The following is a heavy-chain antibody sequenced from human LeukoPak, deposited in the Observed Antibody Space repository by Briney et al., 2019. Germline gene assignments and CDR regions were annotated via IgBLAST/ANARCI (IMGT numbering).Heavy chain of an antibody. V-gene: IGHV3-30*18. D-gene: IGHD6-13*01. CDR2: ISYDGSNK. J-gene: IGHJ4*02. CDR3: AKDWGRYSSSWYYFDY. Sequence: GRSLRLSCAASGFTFSSYGMHWVRQAPGKGLEWVAVISYDGSNKYYADSVKGRFTISRDNSKNTLYLQMNSLRADDTAVYYCAKDWGRYSSSWYYFDYWGQGTLVTVSS. CDR1: GFTFSSYG.